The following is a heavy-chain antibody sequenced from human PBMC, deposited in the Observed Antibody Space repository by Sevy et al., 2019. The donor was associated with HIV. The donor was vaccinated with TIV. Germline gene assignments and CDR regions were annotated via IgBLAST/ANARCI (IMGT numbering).Heavy chain of an antibody. CDR1: GFTFSSYS. CDR2: ISISSNHI. D-gene: IGHD3-16*01. Sequence: GGSLRLSCAASGFTFSSYSMNWVRQAPGMGLEWVSSISISSNHIYYADSVKGRFTISRDNAKNSLCLQMNSLRAEDTAVYYCARAPEENYDYITGSFDYWGQGTLVTVSS. CDR3: ARAPEENYDYITGSFDY. V-gene: IGHV3-21*01. J-gene: IGHJ4*02.